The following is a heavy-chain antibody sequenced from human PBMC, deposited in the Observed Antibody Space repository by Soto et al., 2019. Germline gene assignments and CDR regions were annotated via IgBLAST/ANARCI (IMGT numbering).Heavy chain of an antibody. CDR2: IIPILGIA. CDR1: GGTFSSYT. Sequence: QVQLVQSGAEVKKPGSSVKVSCKASGGTFSSYTISWVRQAPGQGLEWMGRIIPILGIANYAQKFQGRVTVXADKSTSTAYRELSSLRSEDTAVYYCASRYDSSDYWGQGTLVTVSS. J-gene: IGHJ4*02. V-gene: IGHV1-69*02. D-gene: IGHD3-22*01. CDR3: ASRYDSSDY.